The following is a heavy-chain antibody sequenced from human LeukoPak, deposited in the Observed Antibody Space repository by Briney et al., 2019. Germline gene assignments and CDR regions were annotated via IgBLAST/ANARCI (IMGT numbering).Heavy chain of an antibody. CDR3: ARDRSYYDSSGLGLRWFDP. Sequence: PSETLSLTCTVCGGSVSSGSYYWSWIRQPPGKGLEWIGYIYYSGSTNYNPSLKSRVTISVDTSKNQFSLKLSSVTAADTAVYYCARDRSYYDSSGLGLRWFDPWGQGTLVTVSS. D-gene: IGHD3-22*01. V-gene: IGHV4-61*01. CDR1: GGSVSSGSYY. J-gene: IGHJ5*02. CDR2: IYYSGST.